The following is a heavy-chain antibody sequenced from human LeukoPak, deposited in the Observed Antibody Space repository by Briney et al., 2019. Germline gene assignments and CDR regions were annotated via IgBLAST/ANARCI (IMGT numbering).Heavy chain of an antibody. CDR1: GFTFDDYA. D-gene: IGHD3-22*01. CDR3: AKDTNYDSSGYYDY. J-gene: IGHJ4*02. Sequence: GGSLRLSCAATGFTFDDYAVHWVRQAPGKGLEWVSGISWNSGSIGYADSVKGRFTISRDNAKNSLYLQMNSLRAEDTALYYCAKDTNYDSSGYYDYWGQGTLVTVSS. V-gene: IGHV3-9*01. CDR2: ISWNSGSI.